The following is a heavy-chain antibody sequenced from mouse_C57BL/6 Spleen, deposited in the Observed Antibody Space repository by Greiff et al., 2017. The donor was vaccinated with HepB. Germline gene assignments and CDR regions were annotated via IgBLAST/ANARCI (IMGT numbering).Heavy chain of an antibody. CDR2: ISSGGDYI. D-gene: IGHD1-1*01. Sequence: EVKLVESGEGLVKPGGSLKISCAATGFTFSSYAMSWVRQTPVKRLEWVAYISSGGDYIYYADTVKGRFTISRDNARNTLYLQMSSLKSEDTAMYYCTIDGYYYGSSYRAIDDRGQGTSVTVSS. V-gene: IGHV5-9-1*02. CDR1: GFTFSSYA. CDR3: TIDGYYYGSSYRAIDD. J-gene: IGHJ4*01.